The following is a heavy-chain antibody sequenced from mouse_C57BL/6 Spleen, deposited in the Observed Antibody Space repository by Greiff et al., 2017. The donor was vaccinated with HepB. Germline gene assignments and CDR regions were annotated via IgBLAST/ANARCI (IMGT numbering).Heavy chain of an antibody. CDR1: GYTFTDYE. J-gene: IGHJ2*01. Sequence: VQRVESGAELVRPGASVTLSCKASGYTFTDYEMHWVKQTPVHGLEWIGAIDPETGGTAYNQKFKGKAILTADKSSSTAYMELRSLTSEDSAVYYCTRAGSSGYSYFDYWGQGTTLTVSS. D-gene: IGHD3-2*02. CDR2: IDPETGGT. V-gene: IGHV1-15*01. CDR3: TRAGSSGYSYFDY.